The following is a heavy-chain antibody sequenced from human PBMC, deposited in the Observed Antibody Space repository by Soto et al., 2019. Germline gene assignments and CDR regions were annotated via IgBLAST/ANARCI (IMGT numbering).Heavy chain of an antibody. CDR2: IIPIFGTA. V-gene: IGHV1-69*01. CDR1: GGTFSSYA. J-gene: IGHJ4*02. D-gene: IGHD3-22*01. CDR3: ARDSRYYYDSSGYSPGYFDY. Sequence: QVQLVQSGAEVKKPGSSVKVSCKASGGTFSSYAISWVRQAPGQGLEWMGGIIPIFGTANYAQKFQGRVTITADESTSTAYMGLSSLRSEDTAVYYCARDSRYYYDSSGYSPGYFDYWGQGTLVTVSS.